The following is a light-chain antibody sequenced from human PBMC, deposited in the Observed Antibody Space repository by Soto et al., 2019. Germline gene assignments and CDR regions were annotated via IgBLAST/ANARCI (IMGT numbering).Light chain of an antibody. V-gene: IGKV1-9*01. CDR2: AAS. Sequence: DIQLTQSLSFLSASVGDRVTIPCRASQDISDYLAWYQQRPGKAPKLLIYAASTLQSGVPSRFSGSGSGTEFTLTISSLQPEDFATYSCQQLNSYPLPFGGGTKVAIK. J-gene: IGKJ4*01. CDR1: QDISDY. CDR3: QQLNSYPLP.